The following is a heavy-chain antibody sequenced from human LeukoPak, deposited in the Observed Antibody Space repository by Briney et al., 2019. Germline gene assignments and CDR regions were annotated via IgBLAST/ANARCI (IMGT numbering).Heavy chain of an antibody. Sequence: GGSLRLSCAASGFTFDDYAMHWVRQAPGKGLEWVSAISGSGGSTYYADSVKGRFTISGDNSKNTLYLQMNSLRAEDTAVYYCAKELRSSFIYWGQGTLVTVSS. J-gene: IGHJ4*02. CDR2: ISGSGGST. V-gene: IGHV3-23*01. CDR3: AKELRSSFIY. D-gene: IGHD6-6*01. CDR1: GFTFDDYA.